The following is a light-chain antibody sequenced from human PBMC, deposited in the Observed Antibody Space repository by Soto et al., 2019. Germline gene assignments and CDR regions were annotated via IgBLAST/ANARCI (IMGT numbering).Light chain of an antibody. Sequence: QSALTQPRSVSGSPGQSVTISCTGSSSDVGGYNYVSWYQQHPGKAPKLIIYDVSQRPSGVPDRFSGSKSGNTASLIISGLQAEDEADYSCCSYAGSYSWVFGGGTKLTVL. V-gene: IGLV2-11*01. CDR2: DVS. CDR1: SSDVGGYNY. J-gene: IGLJ3*02. CDR3: CSYAGSYSWV.